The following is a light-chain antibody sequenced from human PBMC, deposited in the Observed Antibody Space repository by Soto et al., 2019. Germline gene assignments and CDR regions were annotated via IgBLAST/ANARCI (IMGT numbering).Light chain of an antibody. Sequence: DIQMTQSPSSLSASVGDRVTITCQAGQDISTYLNWYQQKPGKAPKLLIYDASNLETGVPSRFSGSGSGTDFTFTISSLQPEDIATYYCQQFEDFPRAIIFGQGTRLEI. J-gene: IGKJ5*01. CDR2: DAS. CDR1: QDISTY. V-gene: IGKV1-33*01. CDR3: QQFEDFPRAII.